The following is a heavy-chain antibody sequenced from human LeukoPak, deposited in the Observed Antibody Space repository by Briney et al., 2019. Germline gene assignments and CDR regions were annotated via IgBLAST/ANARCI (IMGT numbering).Heavy chain of an antibody. D-gene: IGHD2-2*01. Sequence: ASVKVSCKASGYTFTGYYMHWVRQAPGQGLEWMGWINPNSGGTNYAQKFQGRVTMTRDTSISTAYMELSRLRSEDTAVYYCARANFYQLLSYFDYWGQGTLVTVSS. CDR2: INPNSGGT. CDR3: ARANFYQLLSYFDY. J-gene: IGHJ4*02. V-gene: IGHV1-2*02. CDR1: GYTFTGYY.